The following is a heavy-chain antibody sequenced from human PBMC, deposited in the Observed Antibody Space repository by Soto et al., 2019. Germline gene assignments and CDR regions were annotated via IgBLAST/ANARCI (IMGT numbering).Heavy chain of an antibody. CDR2: IYYSGST. Sequence: SETLSLTCPVSGCSISSYYWSWIRQPPGKGLEWIGYIYYSGSTNYNPSLKSRVTISVDTSKNQFSQKLSSVTAADTAVYYCARSGAPYDILTGYYYSPFDYWGQGTLVTVS. D-gene: IGHD3-9*01. V-gene: IGHV4-59*01. J-gene: IGHJ4*02. CDR3: ARSGAPYDILTGYYYSPFDY. CDR1: GCSISSYY.